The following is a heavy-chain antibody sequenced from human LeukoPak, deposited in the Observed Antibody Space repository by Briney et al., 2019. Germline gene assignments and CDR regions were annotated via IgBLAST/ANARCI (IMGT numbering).Heavy chain of an antibody. Sequence: GGSLRLSCAASGFTFSSYAMHWVRQAPGKGLEYVSAISSNGGSTYYANSVKGRFTISRDNTKKLLFLQMNSLRADDTAVYFCARNRYGYGSGGYFPEHFHQWGQGTLVSVS. J-gene: IGHJ1*01. V-gene: IGHV3-64*01. CDR3: ARNRYGYGSGGYFPEHFHQ. CDR1: GFTFSSYA. CDR2: ISSNGGST. D-gene: IGHD3-22*01.